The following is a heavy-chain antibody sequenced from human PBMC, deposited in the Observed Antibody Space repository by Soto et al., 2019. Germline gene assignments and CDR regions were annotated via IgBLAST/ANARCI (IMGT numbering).Heavy chain of an antibody. CDR3: ARGAVVVPNGLIAGMDV. V-gene: IGHV1-46*01. D-gene: IGHD2-15*01. CDR1: GYSFSNFY. Sequence: ALVKVSGKPSGYSFSNFYVHWVRQAPGQGLEWMGIIDPSSGTTSYTQKFQERVTMTRDTSMSTVYMELSRLRSEDTAVYYCARGAVVVPNGLIAGMDVWGLGTTVTVSS. CDR2: IDPSSGTT. J-gene: IGHJ6*02.